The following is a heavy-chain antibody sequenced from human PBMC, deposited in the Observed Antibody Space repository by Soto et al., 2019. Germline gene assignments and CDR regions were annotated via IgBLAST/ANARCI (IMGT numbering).Heavy chain of an antibody. CDR3: ARENNVLPGGYFDY. CDR1: GGSISSGGYS. V-gene: IGHV4-30-2*01. Sequence: QLQLQESGSGLVKPSQTLSLTCAVSGGSISSGGYSWSWIRQPPGKGLEWIGYIYHSGSTYYNTSLQSRVTISVDRSKTQFSLKLCSVTAADTAVYYCARENNVLPGGYFDYWGQGTLVTVSS. D-gene: IGHD3-10*01. J-gene: IGHJ4*02. CDR2: IYHSGST.